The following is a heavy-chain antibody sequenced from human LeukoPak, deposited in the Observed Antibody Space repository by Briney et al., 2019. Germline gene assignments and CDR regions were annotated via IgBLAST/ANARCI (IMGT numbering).Heavy chain of an antibody. V-gene: IGHV1-18*01. CDR2: ISAYNGNT. CDR3: ARGGRWESHTDY. D-gene: IGHD1-26*01. CDR1: GYTFTDYG. J-gene: IGHJ4*02. Sequence: ASVKVSCKASGYTFTDYGITWVRQTPTQGLQWMGWISAYNGNTNYAQDIQGRATMTTDTSTTTAYMELRNLRSDDTAVYYCARGGRWESHTDYWGQGTPVTVSS.